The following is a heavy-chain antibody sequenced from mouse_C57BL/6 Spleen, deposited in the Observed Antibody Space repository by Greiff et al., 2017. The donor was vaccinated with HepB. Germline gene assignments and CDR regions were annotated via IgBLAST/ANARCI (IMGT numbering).Heavy chain of an antibody. V-gene: IGHV5-17*01. Sequence: EVHLVESGGGLVKPGGSLKLSCAASGFTFSDYGMHWVRQAPEKGLEWVAYISSGSSTIYYADTVKGRFTISRDNAKNTLFLQMTSLRSEDTAMYYCARGDYDYEDYAMDYWGQGTSVTVSS. CDR3: ARGDYDYEDYAMDY. CDR1: GFTFSDYG. CDR2: ISSGSSTI. J-gene: IGHJ4*01. D-gene: IGHD2-4*01.